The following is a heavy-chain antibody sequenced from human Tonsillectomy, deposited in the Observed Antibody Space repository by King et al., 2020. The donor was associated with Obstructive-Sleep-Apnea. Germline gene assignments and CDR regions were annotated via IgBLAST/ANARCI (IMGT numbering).Heavy chain of an antibody. CDR3: AREDYGDLNWFDP. V-gene: IGHV4-39*07. J-gene: IGHJ5*02. D-gene: IGHD4-17*01. Sequence: QLQESGPGLVKPSETLSLTCTVSGGSISSSSYYWGWIRQPPGKGLEWMGSIYYSGRTYHNPSLKRRVTISEDTSKNQFSLKLSSVTAADTAVYYCAREDYGDLNWFDPWGQGTLVTVSS. CDR1: GGSISSSSYY. CDR2: IYYSGRT.